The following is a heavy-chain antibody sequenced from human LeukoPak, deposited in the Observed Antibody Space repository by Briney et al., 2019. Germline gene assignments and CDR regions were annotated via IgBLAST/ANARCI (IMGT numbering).Heavy chain of an antibody. Sequence: PGGSLRLSCAASGFTFSSYGMHWVRQAPGKGLEWVAVIWYDGSNKYYADSVKGRFTISRDNSKNTPYLQMNSLRAEDTAVYYCAREGYGMDVWGQGTTVTVSS. J-gene: IGHJ6*02. V-gene: IGHV3-33*01. CDR3: AREGYGMDV. CDR1: GFTFSSYG. CDR2: IWYDGSNK.